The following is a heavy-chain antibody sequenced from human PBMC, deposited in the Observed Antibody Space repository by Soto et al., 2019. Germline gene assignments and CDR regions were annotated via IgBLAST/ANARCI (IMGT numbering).Heavy chain of an antibody. CDR3: AREYYDFWSGSDAFDI. Sequence: QVQLVESGGGVVQPGRSLRLSCAASGFTFSSYAMHWVRQAPGKGLEWVAVISYDGSNKYYADSVKGRFTISRDNSKNTLYLQMNSLRAEDTAVYYCAREYYDFWSGSDAFDIWGQGTMVTVSS. J-gene: IGHJ3*02. CDR2: ISYDGSNK. D-gene: IGHD3-3*01. CDR1: GFTFSSYA. V-gene: IGHV3-30-3*01.